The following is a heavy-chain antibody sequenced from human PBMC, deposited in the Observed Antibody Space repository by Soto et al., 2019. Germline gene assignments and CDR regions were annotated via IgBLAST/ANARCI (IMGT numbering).Heavy chain of an antibody. V-gene: IGHV3-33*01. Sequence: GSLRLSCAASGFTFSNYGMHWVRQAPGKGLEWVAVIWYDGSNKYYADSVKGRFTISRDNSKNTLYVQMNSLRAEDTAVYYCARDPSHGSGSYLDYWGQGTLVTVSS. CDR3: ARDPSHGSGSYLDY. J-gene: IGHJ4*02. CDR1: GFTFSNYG. CDR2: IWYDGSNK. D-gene: IGHD3-10*01.